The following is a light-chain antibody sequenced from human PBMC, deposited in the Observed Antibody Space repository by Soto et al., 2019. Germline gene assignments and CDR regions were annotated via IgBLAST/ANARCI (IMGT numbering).Light chain of an antibody. CDR1: QSVSSSY. CDR3: QQYGSSSIT. Sequence: ISLTKSPRTPSSSLWEIAPLPRGASQSVSSSYLAWYQQKPGQAPRLLIYGASSRATGIPDRFSGSGSGTEFTLTISRLEPEDFAVYYCQQYGSSSITFGQGTRLEI. J-gene: IGKJ5*01. V-gene: IGKV3-20*01. CDR2: GAS.